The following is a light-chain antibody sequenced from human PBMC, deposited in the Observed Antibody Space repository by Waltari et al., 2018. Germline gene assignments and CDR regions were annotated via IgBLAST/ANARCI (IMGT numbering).Light chain of an antibody. CDR3: MQATQFPLT. J-gene: IGKJ4*01. CDR2: KIS. CDR1: QSLVHSDGNTY. V-gene: IGKV2-24*01. Sequence: DIVMTQTPLSSPVTLGQPASISCRSSQSLVHSDGNTYLSWLHQRPGQPPRLLIYKISNRLSGDPDRFSGGGAGTEFTLKISRVETEDVGVYFCMQATQFPLTFGGGTKVEIK.